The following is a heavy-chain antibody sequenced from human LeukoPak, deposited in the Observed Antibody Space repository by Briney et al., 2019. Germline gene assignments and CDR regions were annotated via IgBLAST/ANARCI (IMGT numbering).Heavy chain of an antibody. Sequence: GKSLRLSCRASGFLLRGYGMHWVRQAPDKGLEWVAVIWFDGSNEYYADSVKGRFTISRDNSKNTLFLQMSSLRAEDTAVYYCAKVIREVDMSHDYWGQGALVTVSS. D-gene: IGHD5-24*01. CDR1: GFLLRGYG. CDR3: AKVIREVDMSHDY. J-gene: IGHJ4*02. V-gene: IGHV3-33*06. CDR2: IWFDGSNE.